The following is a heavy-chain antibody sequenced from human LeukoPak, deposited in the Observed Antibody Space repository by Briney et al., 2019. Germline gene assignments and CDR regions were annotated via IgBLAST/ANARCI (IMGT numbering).Heavy chain of an antibody. CDR2: INHSGST. CDR3: ARGPWDVVVPAATGYFDY. D-gene: IGHD2-2*01. V-gene: IGHV4-34*01. CDR1: GGSFSGYY. Sequence: PSETLSLTCAVYGGSFSGYYWSWIRQPPGKGLEWIGEINHSGSTNYNPSLKSRVTISVDTSKNQFSLKLSSVTAADTAVYYCARGPWDVVVPAATGYFDYWGQGTLVTVSS. J-gene: IGHJ4*02.